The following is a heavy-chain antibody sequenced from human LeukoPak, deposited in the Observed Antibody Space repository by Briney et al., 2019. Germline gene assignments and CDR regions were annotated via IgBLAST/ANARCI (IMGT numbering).Heavy chain of an antibody. CDR1: GFIFSSYW. J-gene: IGHJ3*02. Sequence: TGGSLRLSCAASGFIFSSYWMTWVRQAPGKGLEWVANIKQDGSEKYYVDSVKGRFTISRDNAKNSLYLQMNSLRAEDTAVYYCARDESLGDFWSGYFDAFDIWGQGSMVTVSS. D-gene: IGHD3-3*01. V-gene: IGHV3-7*01. CDR3: ARDESLGDFWSGYFDAFDI. CDR2: IKQDGSEK.